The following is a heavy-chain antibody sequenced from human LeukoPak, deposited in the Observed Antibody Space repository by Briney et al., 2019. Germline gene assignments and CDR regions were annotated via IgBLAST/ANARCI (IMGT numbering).Heavy chain of an antibody. CDR3: AREAPRPGFDAFDI. CDR2: ISSSSSYI. D-gene: IGHD3-10*01. V-gene: IGHV3-21*01. CDR1: GFTFSSYS. J-gene: IGHJ3*02. Sequence: GGSLRLSCAASGFTFSSYSMNWVRQAPGKGLEWVSSISSSSSYIYYADSVKGRFTISRDNAKNSLYLQMNSLRAEDTAVYYCAREAPRPGFDAFDIWGQGTMVTVSS.